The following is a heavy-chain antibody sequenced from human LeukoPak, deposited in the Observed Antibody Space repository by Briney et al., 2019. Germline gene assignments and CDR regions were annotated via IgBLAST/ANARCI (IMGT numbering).Heavy chain of an antibody. V-gene: IGHV3-48*02. D-gene: IGHD3-22*01. Sequence: GGSLRLSCATSGFTFSSYSMNWVRQAPGKGLDWVSYITSTGRTIYYAGSVKGRFTISRDNAKNSLYLQMNSLRDEDTAVYYCAISGGSGYYYTYWGQGTLVTVSS. J-gene: IGHJ4*02. CDR1: GFTFSSYS. CDR3: AISGGSGYYYTY. CDR2: ITSTGRTI.